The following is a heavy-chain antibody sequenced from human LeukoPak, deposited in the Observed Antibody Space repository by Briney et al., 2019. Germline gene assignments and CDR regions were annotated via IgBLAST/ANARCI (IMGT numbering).Heavy chain of an antibody. Sequence: SETLSLTCAVSGYSISSGSYCGWARQPPGKGLEWIGSIYHSGDTYYNPSLRSRLTISVDKFKNQFSLKLTSMTAADTGVYYCSRQGSRSWYGDFDYWGQGTLVTVSS. V-gene: IGHV4-38-2*01. D-gene: IGHD6-13*01. J-gene: IGHJ4*02. CDR1: GYSISSGSY. CDR3: SRQGSRSWYGDFDY. CDR2: IYHSGDT.